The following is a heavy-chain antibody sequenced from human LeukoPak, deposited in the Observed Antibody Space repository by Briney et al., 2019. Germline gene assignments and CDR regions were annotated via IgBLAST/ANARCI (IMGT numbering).Heavy chain of an antibody. D-gene: IGHD1-1*01. J-gene: IGHJ4*02. CDR1: GFTFSSYA. V-gene: IGHV3-64D*06. CDR3: VKDMEYNWNDVGLDY. CDR2: ISSNGGST. Sequence: PGGSLRLSCSASGFTFSSYATHWVRQAPGKGLEYVSAISSNGGSTYYADSVKGRFTISRDNSKNTLYLQMSSLRAEDTAVYYCVKDMEYNWNDVGLDYWGQGTLVTVSS.